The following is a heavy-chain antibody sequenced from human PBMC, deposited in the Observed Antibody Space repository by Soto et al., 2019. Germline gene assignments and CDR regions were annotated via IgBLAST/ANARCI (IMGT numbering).Heavy chain of an antibody. V-gene: IGHV5-51*01. CDR2: IYPGDSDT. D-gene: IGHD2-2*01. J-gene: IGHJ6*02. CDR1: GYSFSSYW. Sequence: PGESLKISCKGSGYSFSSYWIVWVRQTPGKGLEWMGTIYPGDSDTRYSPSFQGQVTISADKSISTAYLQWNSLKASDTAMYFCARNKGYCSSISCYGMDVWGQGAAVTVSS. CDR3: ARNKGYCSSISCYGMDV.